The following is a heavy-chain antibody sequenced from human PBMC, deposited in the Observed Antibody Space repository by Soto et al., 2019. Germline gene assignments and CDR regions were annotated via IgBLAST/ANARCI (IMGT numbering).Heavy chain of an antibody. CDR1: GFTFSSYA. J-gene: IGHJ6*02. Sequence: GGSLRLSCAASGFTFSSYAMHWVRQAPGKGLEWVAVISYDGSNKYYADSVKGRFTISRDNSKNTLYLQMNSLRAEDTAVYYCARVGGAVAAPYYYYGMDVWGQGTTVTVSS. CDR3: ARVGGAVAAPYYYYGMDV. D-gene: IGHD6-19*01. CDR2: ISYDGSNK. V-gene: IGHV3-30-3*01.